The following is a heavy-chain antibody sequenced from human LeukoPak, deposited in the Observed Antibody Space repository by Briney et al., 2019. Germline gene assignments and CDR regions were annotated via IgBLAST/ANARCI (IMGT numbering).Heavy chain of an antibody. Sequence: PSETLSLTCAVSGGSISSGGYSWSWIRQPPGKGLEWIGYIYHSGSTYYNPSLKSRVTMSVDRSKNQFSLKLSSVTAADTAVYYCARGGITGFDPWGQGTLVTVSS. D-gene: IGHD1-14*01. V-gene: IGHV4-30-2*01. J-gene: IGHJ5*02. CDR3: ARGGITGFDP. CDR1: GGSISSGGYS. CDR2: IYHSGST.